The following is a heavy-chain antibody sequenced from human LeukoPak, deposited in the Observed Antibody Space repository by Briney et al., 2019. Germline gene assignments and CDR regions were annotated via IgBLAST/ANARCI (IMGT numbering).Heavy chain of an antibody. D-gene: IGHD3-16*01. Sequence: GGSLRLSCAASGFTFSSYAMHWVRQAPGKGLEWGAVISYGGSNKYYADSVKGRFTISRDNSKNTLYLQMNSLRAEDTAVYYCAGGSWRVTWSYFDYWGQGTLVTVSS. J-gene: IGHJ4*02. CDR3: AGGSWRVTWSYFDY. V-gene: IGHV3-30-3*01. CDR1: GFTFSSYA. CDR2: ISYGGSNK.